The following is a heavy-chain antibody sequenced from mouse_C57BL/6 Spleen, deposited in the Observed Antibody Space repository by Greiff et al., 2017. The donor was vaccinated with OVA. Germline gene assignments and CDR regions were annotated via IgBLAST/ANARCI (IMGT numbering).Heavy chain of an antibody. D-gene: IGHD1-1*01. V-gene: IGHV5-9-1*02. CDR1: GFTFSSYA. J-gene: IGHJ4*01. Sequence: EVHLVESGEGLVKPGGSLKLSCAASGFTFSSYAMSWVRQTPEKRLEWVAYISSGGDYIYYADTVKGRFTISRDNARNTLYLQMSSLKSEDTAMYYCTRIFITTVVAPYYYAMDYWGQGTSVTVSS. CDR3: TRIFITTVVAPYYYAMDY. CDR2: ISSGGDYI.